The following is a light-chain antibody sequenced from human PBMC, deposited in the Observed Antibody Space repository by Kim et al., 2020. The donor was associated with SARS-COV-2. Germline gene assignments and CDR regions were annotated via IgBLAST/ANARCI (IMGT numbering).Light chain of an antibody. CDR2: QDS. CDR3: QAWDSSTNWV. Sequence: SYELTQPPSVSVSPGQTASITCSGDKLGDKYACWYQQKPGQSPVLVIYQDSKRPSGIPERFSGSNSGNTATLTISRTQAMDEADYYCQAWDSSTNWVFGGGPQLTVL. CDR1: KLGDKY. V-gene: IGLV3-1*01. J-gene: IGLJ3*02.